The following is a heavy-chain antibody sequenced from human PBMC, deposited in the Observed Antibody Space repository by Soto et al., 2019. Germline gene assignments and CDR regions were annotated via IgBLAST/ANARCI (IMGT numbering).Heavy chain of an antibody. J-gene: IGHJ5*02. CDR1: GCSITSGHW. CDR3: ARVSRDPDWFAH. Sequence: XETLSLTCAVSGCSITSGHWWSWVRQPPGKGLEWIGEIYHSGGTNYNPSLKSRVTISVDKSKNQFSLKLTSVTAADTAVYYCARVSRDPDWFAHWGQGTLVTVSS. V-gene: IGHV4-4*02. CDR2: IYHSGGT.